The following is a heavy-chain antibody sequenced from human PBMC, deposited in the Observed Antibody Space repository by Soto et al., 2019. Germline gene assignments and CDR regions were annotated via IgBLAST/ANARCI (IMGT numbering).Heavy chain of an antibody. V-gene: IGHV4-34*01. CDR1: GGSFSGYY. Sequence: SETLSLTCAVYGGSFSGYYWSWIRQPPGKGLEWIGEINHSGSANYNPSLKSRVTISVDTSKNQFSLKLSSVTAADTAVYYCECASSSWGAAFDIWGQGTMVTVSS. CDR3: ECASSSWGAAFDI. CDR2: INHSGSA. D-gene: IGHD6-13*01. J-gene: IGHJ3*02.